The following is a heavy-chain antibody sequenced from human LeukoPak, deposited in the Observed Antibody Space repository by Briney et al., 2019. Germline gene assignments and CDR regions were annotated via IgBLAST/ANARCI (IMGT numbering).Heavy chain of an antibody. Sequence: GGSLRLSCAASGFTFSRYGMHWVRQAPGKGLEWVAFIRYDGSNKYYAGSVEGRFTISRDNSKNTLYLQMNSLRAEDTAVYYCARDRGYSSGWYHSHYYYYMDVWGKGTTVTVSS. J-gene: IGHJ6*03. CDR1: GFTFSRYG. CDR3: ARDRGYSSGWYHSHYYYYMDV. CDR2: IRYDGSNK. D-gene: IGHD6-19*01. V-gene: IGHV3-30*02.